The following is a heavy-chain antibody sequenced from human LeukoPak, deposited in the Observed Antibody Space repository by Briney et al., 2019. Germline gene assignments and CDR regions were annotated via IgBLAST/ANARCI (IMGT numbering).Heavy chain of an antibody. J-gene: IGHJ3*02. CDR2: IYTSGST. V-gene: IGHV4-4*07. Sequence: SETLSLTCTVSGGSISSYYWSWIRQPAGKGLEWIGRIYTSGSTNYNPSLKSRVTMSVDTSKNQFSLKLSSVTAADTAVYYCARASLEWFNDAFDNWGQGTMVTVSS. CDR3: ARASLEWFNDAFDN. D-gene: IGHD3-3*01. CDR1: GGSISSYY.